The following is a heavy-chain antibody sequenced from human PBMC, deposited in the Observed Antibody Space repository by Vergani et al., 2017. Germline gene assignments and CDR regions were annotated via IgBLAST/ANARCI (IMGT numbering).Heavy chain of an antibody. D-gene: IGHD6-13*01. V-gene: IGHV4-4*02. CDR3: ARGAKQQLAGFYFDL. CDR2: IYYSGST. CDR1: GGSISSSNW. Sequence: QVQLPESGPGLVKPSGTLSLTCAVSGGSISSSNWWSWVRQPPGKGLEWIGYIYYSGSTNYNPSLKSRVTISVDTSKNQFSLKLSSVTAADTAVYYCARGAKQQLAGFYFDLWGRGTLVTVSS. J-gene: IGHJ2*01.